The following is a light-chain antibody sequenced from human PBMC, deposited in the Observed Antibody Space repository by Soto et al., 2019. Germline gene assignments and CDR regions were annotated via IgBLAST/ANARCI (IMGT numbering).Light chain of an antibody. J-gene: IGKJ1*01. V-gene: IGKV1-5*03. CDR1: QSMRDW. CDR3: QQYYGYPWT. CDR2: RAS. Sequence: DIQMTQSPSTLSASVGDRVTITCRASQSMRDWLAWYQQKPGKAPDLLIYRASSLQSGVPSRFSGSGSGTEFTLTISSLQPEDSATYYCQQYYGYPWTFGQGTEVEVK.